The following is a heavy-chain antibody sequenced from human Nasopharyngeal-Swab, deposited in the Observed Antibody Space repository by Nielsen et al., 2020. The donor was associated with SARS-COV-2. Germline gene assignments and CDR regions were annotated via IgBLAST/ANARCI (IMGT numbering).Heavy chain of an antibody. V-gene: IGHV4-39*01. J-gene: IGHJ4*02. CDR3: ARHRYSSSWSWYFDY. CDR2: IYYRGST. D-gene: IGHD6-13*01. CDR1: GGSISSSSYY. Sequence: SETLSITCTVSGGSISSSSYYWGWIRQPPGKGLEWIGSIYYRGSTYYNPSLKSRVTISQDTSKNQFSLKLSSGTAADTAVYYCARHRYSSSWSWYFDYWGQGTLVTVSS.